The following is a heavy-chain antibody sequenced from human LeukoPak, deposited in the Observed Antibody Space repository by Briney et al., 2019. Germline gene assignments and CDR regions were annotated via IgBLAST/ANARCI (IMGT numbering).Heavy chain of an antibody. D-gene: IGHD4-17*01. CDR1: GFTFSNYA. CDR3: AKKYGDNLRGFDV. CDR2: ITVSGGTA. Sequence: SGGSLRLSCAASGFTFSNYAMSWVRQAPGEGLEWVSAITVSGGTAHYADSVKGRFTISRDNFKNTLYLQMDSLRAEDTALYYCAKKYGDNLRGFDVWGQGTMVTASS. V-gene: IGHV3-23*01. J-gene: IGHJ3*01.